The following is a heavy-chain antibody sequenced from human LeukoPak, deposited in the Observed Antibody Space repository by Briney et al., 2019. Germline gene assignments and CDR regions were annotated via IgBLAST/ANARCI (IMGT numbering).Heavy chain of an antibody. CDR1: GDSVSSNSAA. J-gene: IGHJ4*02. D-gene: IGHD6-19*01. CDR3: ARARYSSAWYASRAYFFDY. V-gene: IGHV6-1*01. Sequence: SQTLSLTCAISGDSVSSNSAAWNWSRQSPSRGLEWLGKTYYRSKWYNDYAVSVKSRMTINPATSQNQFSLQLNSVTPEDTAVYYCARARYSSAWYASRAYFFDYWRQGTLVTVSS. CDR2: TYYRSKWYN.